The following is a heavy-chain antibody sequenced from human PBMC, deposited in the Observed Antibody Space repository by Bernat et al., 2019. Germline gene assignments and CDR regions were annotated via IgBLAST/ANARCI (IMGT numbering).Heavy chain of an antibody. D-gene: IGHD5-18*01. V-gene: IGHV4-34*01. J-gene: IGHJ6*02. CDR1: GGSFSGYY. Sequence: QVQLQQWGAGLLKPSETLSLTCAVYGGSFSGYYWRWIRQPPGKGLEWIGEINHSGSTNYNPSLKSRVTISVDTSKNQCSLKLSSVTAADTAVYYCARVSPSYGYYYYYGMDVWGQGTTVTVSS. CDR3: ARVSPSYGYYYYYGMDV. CDR2: INHSGST.